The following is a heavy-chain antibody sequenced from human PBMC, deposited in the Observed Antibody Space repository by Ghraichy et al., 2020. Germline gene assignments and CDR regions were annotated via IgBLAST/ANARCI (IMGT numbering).Heavy chain of an antibody. Sequence: SCAASGFSFSSYSMNWVRQAPGKGLEWVSYISSSSTFIHYADSVKGRFTISRDKANNSVYLQMNSLRAEDTAVYYCARDREPVAGTETIDYWGQGTLVTVSS. J-gene: IGHJ4*02. D-gene: IGHD6-19*01. CDR1: GFSFSSYS. V-gene: IGHV3-21*05. CDR3: ARDREPVAGTETIDY. CDR2: ISSSSTFI.